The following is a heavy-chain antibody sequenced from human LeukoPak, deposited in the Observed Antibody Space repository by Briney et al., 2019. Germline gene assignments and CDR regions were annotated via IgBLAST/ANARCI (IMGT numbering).Heavy chain of an antibody. CDR3: ARGPYYYGSGSPSGYYYYYMDV. CDR2: ISAYNGNT. J-gene: IGHJ6*03. CDR1: GYTFNSYG. Sequence: ASVKVSCKASGYTFNSYGISWVRQAPGQGLEWMGWISAYNGNTNYAQKLQGRVTMTTDTSTSTAHMEVRSLRSDDTAVYYCARGPYYYGSGSPSGYYYYYMDVWGKGTTVTVSS. V-gene: IGHV1-18*01. D-gene: IGHD3-10*01.